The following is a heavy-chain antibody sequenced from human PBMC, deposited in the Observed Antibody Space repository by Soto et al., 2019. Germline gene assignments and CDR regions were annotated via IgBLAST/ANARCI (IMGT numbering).Heavy chain of an antibody. V-gene: IGHV5-51*01. Sequence: PGESLNISCKGSGYSFTSYWIAWVRQMPGKGLEWMGIFHPADSDTRYSPSFQGQVTFSADKSISTAYLQWSSLKASDTAMYYCASFRTGIHDAFDIWGQGTMVTVSS. CDR2: FHPADSDT. CDR3: ASFRTGIHDAFDI. J-gene: IGHJ3*02. CDR1: GYSFTSYW.